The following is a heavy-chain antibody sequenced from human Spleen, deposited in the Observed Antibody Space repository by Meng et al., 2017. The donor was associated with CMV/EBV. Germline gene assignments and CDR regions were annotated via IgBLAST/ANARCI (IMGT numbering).Heavy chain of an antibody. Sequence: KVSCKASGGTFSSYAISWVRQAPGQGLEWMGGIIPILGIANYAQKFQGRVTITADKSTSTAYMELSSLRSEDTAVYYCARDLVKSGAAAGTPEEGDYWGQGTLVTVSS. CDR3: ARDLVKSGAAAGTPEEGDY. CDR1: GGTFSSYA. D-gene: IGHD6-13*01. CDR2: IIPILGIA. J-gene: IGHJ4*02. V-gene: IGHV1-69*10.